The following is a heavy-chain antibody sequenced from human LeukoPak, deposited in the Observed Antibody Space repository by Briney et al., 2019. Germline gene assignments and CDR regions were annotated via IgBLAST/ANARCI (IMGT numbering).Heavy chain of an antibody. CDR2: INHSGGT. CDR1: GGSFSGYY. J-gene: IGHJ6*02. Sequence: PSETLSLTCAVYGGSFSGYYWSWIRQPPGKGLEWIGEINHSGGTNYNPSLKSRVTISVDTSKNQFSLKLSSVTAADTAVYYCARFGVRGVIRPPYYYYGMDVWGQGTTVTVSS. D-gene: IGHD3-10*01. V-gene: IGHV4-34*01. CDR3: ARFGVRGVIRPPYYYYGMDV.